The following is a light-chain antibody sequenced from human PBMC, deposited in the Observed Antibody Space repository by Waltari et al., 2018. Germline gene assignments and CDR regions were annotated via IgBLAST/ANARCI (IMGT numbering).Light chain of an antibody. Sequence: QSALTQPASVSGSPGQSINISCTGTSSDVGGYNFVSWYQQHPGKAPKLMIYDVTNRPSGVSSRFSGSKSGNTASLTISGLRAEDEADYYCSSYSSTITHVIFGGGTRLTVL. CDR3: SSYSSTITHVI. CDR2: DVT. J-gene: IGLJ2*01. V-gene: IGLV2-14*03. CDR1: SSDVGGYNF.